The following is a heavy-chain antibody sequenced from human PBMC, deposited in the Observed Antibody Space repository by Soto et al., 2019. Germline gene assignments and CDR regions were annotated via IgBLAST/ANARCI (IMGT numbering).Heavy chain of an antibody. CDR2: LYWGDDK. CDR3: AHVGITVPYFDY. D-gene: IGHD3-16*01. V-gene: IGHV2-5*02. J-gene: IGHJ4*02. CDR1: GFSLNTRGVG. Sequence: QITLKESGPTLVKPTQTLTLTCTFSGFSLNTRGVGVGWIRQPPGKALEWLALLYWGDDKRYSPSLKSRLTITKDPSKNQVVLTMTSMDPVDTATYYCAHVGITVPYFDYWGQGTLVTVSS.